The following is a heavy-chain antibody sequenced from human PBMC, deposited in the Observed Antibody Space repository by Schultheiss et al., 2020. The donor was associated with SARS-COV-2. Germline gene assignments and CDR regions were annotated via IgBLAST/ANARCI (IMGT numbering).Heavy chain of an antibody. CDR1: GFTVSSNY. V-gene: IGHV3-23*01. J-gene: IGHJ3*02. Sequence: GGSLRLSCAASGFTVSSNYMSWVRQAPGKGLEWFSAISGSGGSTYYADSVKGRFTISRDNSKNTLYLQMNSLRAEDTAVYYCAKCASTVTILDAFDIWGQGTMVTVSS. D-gene: IGHD4-17*01. CDR3: AKCASTVTILDAFDI. CDR2: ISGSGGST.